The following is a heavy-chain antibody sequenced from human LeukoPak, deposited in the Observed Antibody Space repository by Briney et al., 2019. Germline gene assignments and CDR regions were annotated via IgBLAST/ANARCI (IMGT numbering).Heavy chain of an antibody. CDR3: AKGVYGDYAPASDY. Sequence: PGRSLRLSCAASGFTFSTYGMHWVRQAPGKGLEWVAVISYDGSNKYYADSVKGRFTFSRDNSKNTLYLQMNSLRAEDTAVYYCAKGVYGDYAPASDYWGQGALVTVSS. J-gene: IGHJ4*02. CDR1: GFTFSTYG. D-gene: IGHD4-17*01. CDR2: ISYDGSNK. V-gene: IGHV3-30*18.